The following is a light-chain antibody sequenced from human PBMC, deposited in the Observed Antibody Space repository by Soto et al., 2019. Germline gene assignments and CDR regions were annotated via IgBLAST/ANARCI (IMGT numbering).Light chain of an antibody. CDR2: DVS. CDR3: SSYTSSSTRV. CDR1: SSDVGGYNY. V-gene: IGLV2-14*01. J-gene: IGLJ1*01. Sequence: QSALTQPASVSGSPGQSITISCTGTSSDVGGYNYVSWYQQHPGKAPTLMIYDVSDRPSGVSNRFSGSKSGNTASLTISGLQAEDEADYYCSSYTSSSTRVFETGTKVTVL.